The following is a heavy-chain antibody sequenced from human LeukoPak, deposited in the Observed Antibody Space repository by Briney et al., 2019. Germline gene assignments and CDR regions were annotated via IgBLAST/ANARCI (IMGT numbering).Heavy chain of an antibody. CDR2: ISAYNGNT. J-gene: IGHJ3*02. CDR1: GYTFTSYG. CDR3: ATEAGHYYDSSGYQHDAFDI. Sequence: AAVTVSCKSSGYTFTSYGMSGVRQAPGQGREWMGLISAYNGNTNYAQKLQGRVTMTTDTSTSTAYMELSSLRSEDTAVYYCATEAGHYYDSSGYQHDAFDIWGQGTMVTVSS. V-gene: IGHV1-18*01. D-gene: IGHD3-22*01.